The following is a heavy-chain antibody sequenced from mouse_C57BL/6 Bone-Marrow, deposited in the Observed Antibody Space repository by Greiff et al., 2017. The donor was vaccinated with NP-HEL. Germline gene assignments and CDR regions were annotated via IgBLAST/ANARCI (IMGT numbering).Heavy chain of an antibody. Sequence: QVQLKESGPGLVAPSQSLSITCTVSGFSLTSYGVHWVRQPPGKGLEWLVVIWSDGSTTYNSALKSRPSISKDNSKSQVFLKMNSLQTDDTAMYYCARHRIYYYGSSYGYAMDYWGQGTSVTVSS. D-gene: IGHD1-1*01. V-gene: IGHV2-6-1*01. CDR1: GFSLTSYG. J-gene: IGHJ4*01. CDR2: IWSDGST. CDR3: ARHRIYYYGSSYGYAMDY.